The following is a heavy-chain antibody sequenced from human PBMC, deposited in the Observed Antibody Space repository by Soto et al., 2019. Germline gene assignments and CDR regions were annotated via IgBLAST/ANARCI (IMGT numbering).Heavy chain of an antibody. CDR1: GFTFSSYW. CDR3: ARGTVVVAVNYYYGMDV. J-gene: IGHJ6*02. V-gene: IGHV3-74*01. Sequence: GGSLRLSCAASGFTFSSYWMHWVRQAPGKGLVWVSRINSDGSSTSYADSVKGRFTISRDNAKNTLYLQMNSLRAEDTAVYYCARGTVVVAVNYYYGMDVWGQGTTVTVSS. D-gene: IGHD2-15*01. CDR2: INSDGSST.